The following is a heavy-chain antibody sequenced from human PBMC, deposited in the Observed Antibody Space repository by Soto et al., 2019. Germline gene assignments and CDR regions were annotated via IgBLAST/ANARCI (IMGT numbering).Heavy chain of an antibody. CDR1: GYTFSELS. V-gene: IGHV1-24*01. D-gene: IGHD3-16*02. Sequence: GASVKVSFKVSGYTFSELSMHWVRQAPGKGPEWMGGFDPARGETLYAEAFQGRLSMTTDTSTDTAHMELRSLRSDDTAVYYCSTYPPDSWAQGTLVTVSS. J-gene: IGHJ4*02. CDR2: FDPARGET. CDR3: STYPPDS.